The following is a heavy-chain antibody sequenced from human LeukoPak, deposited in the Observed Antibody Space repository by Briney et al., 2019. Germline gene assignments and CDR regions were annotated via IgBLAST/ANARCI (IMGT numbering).Heavy chain of an antibody. Sequence: GGSLRLSCAASGFTFSNYGLSWVRQAPGKGLEWVSGITGSGGSTYYADSVKGRFTISRDNSKNTLYLQMNSLRAEDTAVYYCAKDREARYYYMDVWGKGTTVTVSS. CDR3: AKDREARYYYMDV. CDR2: ITGSGGST. V-gene: IGHV3-23*01. J-gene: IGHJ6*03. CDR1: GFTFSNYG.